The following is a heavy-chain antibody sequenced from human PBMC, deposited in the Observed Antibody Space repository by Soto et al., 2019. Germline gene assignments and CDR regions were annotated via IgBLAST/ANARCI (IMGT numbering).Heavy chain of an antibody. CDR3: VTEDPYSSSWYYFDY. CDR2: ISGSGGST. V-gene: IGHV3-23*01. CDR1: GFTFSSYA. J-gene: IGHJ4*02. Sequence: GGSLRLSCAASGFTFSSYAMSWVRQAPGKGLEWVSAISGSGGSTYYADSVKGRFTISRDNSKNTLYLQMNSLRAEDTAVYYCVTEDPYSSSWYYFDYWGQGTLVTVSS. D-gene: IGHD6-13*01.